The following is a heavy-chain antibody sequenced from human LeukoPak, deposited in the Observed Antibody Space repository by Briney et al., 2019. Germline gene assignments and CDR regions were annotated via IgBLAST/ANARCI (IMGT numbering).Heavy chain of an antibody. D-gene: IGHD1-26*01. J-gene: IGHJ2*01. CDR1: GYTLSELS. Sequence: ASVKVSCKVSGYTLSELSMHWVRQAPGKGLEWMGGFDPEDGETIYAQKFQGRVTMTEDTSTDTAYMELSSLRSEDTAVYYCATDHKPLSVGRELLSFGNWYFDLWGRGTLVTVSS. CDR3: ATDHKPLSVGRELLSFGNWYFDL. CDR2: FDPEDGET. V-gene: IGHV1-24*01.